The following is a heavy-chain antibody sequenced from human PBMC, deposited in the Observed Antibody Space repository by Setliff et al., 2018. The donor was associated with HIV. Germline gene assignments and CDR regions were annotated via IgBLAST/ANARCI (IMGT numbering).Heavy chain of an antibody. V-gene: IGHV3-23*01. J-gene: IGHJ4*02. Sequence: PGGSLRLSCAASGFTFDDFGMTWVRQRPGKGLEWVSGISYSGDSTYYGEFETGRFTISRDNSKNALYLQMNSLRAEDTAVYYCAGDLFPYYHDSSPYYPPGYWGQGTLVTVSS. CDR1: GFTFDDFG. CDR2: ISYSGDST. D-gene: IGHD3-22*01. CDR3: AGDLFPYYHDSSPYYPPGY.